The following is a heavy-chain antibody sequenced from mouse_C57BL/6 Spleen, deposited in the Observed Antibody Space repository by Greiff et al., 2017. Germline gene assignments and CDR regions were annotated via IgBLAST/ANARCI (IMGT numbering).Heavy chain of an antibody. CDR2: IYPGSGNT. V-gene: IGHV1-84*01. J-gene: IGHJ4*01. CDR3: AREGYYDYDDYYAMDY. Sequence: VQLQQSGPELVKPGASVKISCKASGYTFTDYYINWVKQRPGQGLEWIGWIYPGSGNTKYNEKFKGKATLTVDTSSSTAYMQLSSLTSEDSAVYFCAREGYYDYDDYYAMDYWGQGTSVTVSS. D-gene: IGHD2-4*01. CDR1: GYTFTDYY.